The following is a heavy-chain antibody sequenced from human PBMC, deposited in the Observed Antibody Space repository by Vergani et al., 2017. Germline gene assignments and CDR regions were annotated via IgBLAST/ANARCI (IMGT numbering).Heavy chain of an antibody. J-gene: IGHJ6*02. Sequence: EVQLVESGGGLVQPGRSLRLSCTASGFTFGDYAMSWVRQAPGKGLEWVGFIRSKAYGGTTEYAASVKGRFTISRDDSKSIAYLQMNSLKTEDTAVYYCTRVVGRQLGPTNYGMDVWGQGP. D-gene: IGHD1-1*01. V-gene: IGHV3-49*04. CDR3: TRVVGRQLGPTNYGMDV. CDR1: GFTFGDYA. CDR2: IRSKAYGGTT.